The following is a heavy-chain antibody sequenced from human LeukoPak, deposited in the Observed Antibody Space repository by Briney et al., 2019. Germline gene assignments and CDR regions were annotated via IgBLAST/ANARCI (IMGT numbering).Heavy chain of an antibody. Sequence: GVSLRLSCAASGFTFSSYAMSWVRQAPGKGLEWVSAISGSGGSTYYADSVKGRFTISRDNSKNTLYLQMNSLRAEDTAVYYCAKVYFDSGWVDYWGQGTLVTVSS. CDR3: AKVYFDSGWVDY. V-gene: IGHV3-23*01. J-gene: IGHJ4*02. D-gene: IGHD6-19*01. CDR2: ISGSGGST. CDR1: GFTFSSYA.